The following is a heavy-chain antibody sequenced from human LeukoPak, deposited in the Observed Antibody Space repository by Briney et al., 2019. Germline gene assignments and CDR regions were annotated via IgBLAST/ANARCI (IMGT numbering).Heavy chain of an antibody. CDR2: INPSGGST. V-gene: IGHV1-46*01. CDR3: ARSRPGYSYAIPAFPFDY. CDR1: GYTFTSYY. J-gene: IGHJ4*02. D-gene: IGHD5-18*01. Sequence: ASVKVSCKASGYTFTSYYMHWVQQAPGQGLEWMGIINPSGGSTSYAQKFQGRVTMTRDTSTSTVYMELSSLRSEDTAVYYCARSRPGYSYAIPAFPFDYWGQGTLVTVSS.